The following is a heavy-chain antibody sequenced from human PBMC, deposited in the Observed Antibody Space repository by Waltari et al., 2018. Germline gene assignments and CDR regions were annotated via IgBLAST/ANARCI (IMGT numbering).Heavy chain of an antibody. CDR2: TSDTGST. CDR1: GGPIKTYY. CDR3: ARGSSSGWYGYFDY. V-gene: IGHV4-59*01. J-gene: IGHJ4*02. Sequence: QVQLQESGPGLVTPSETLSLTCTVSGGPIKTYYWSWIRQPPGKGLEWIGYTSDTGSTNYNPSLKSRVTISVDTSKNQFSLKLSSVTAADTAVYYCARGSSSGWYGYFDYWGQGTRVTVSS. D-gene: IGHD6-13*01.